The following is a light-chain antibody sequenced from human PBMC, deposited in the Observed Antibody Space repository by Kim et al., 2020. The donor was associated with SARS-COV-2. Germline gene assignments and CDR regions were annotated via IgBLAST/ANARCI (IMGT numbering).Light chain of an antibody. CDR3: QHYNNWPLT. V-gene: IGKV3-15*01. CDR2: GVS. J-gene: IGKJ4*01. Sequence: GSPGGRATPSCRASQSIRSDLAWYQQKPGQAPRLVVYGVSARATDIPARFSGSGSGTEFTLTISSLQSEDFAVYYCQHYNNWPLTFGGGTKVDIK. CDR1: QSIRSD.